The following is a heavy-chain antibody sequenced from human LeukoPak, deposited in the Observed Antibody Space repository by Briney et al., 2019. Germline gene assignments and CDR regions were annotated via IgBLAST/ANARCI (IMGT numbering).Heavy chain of an antibody. CDR1: GYTFTSYG. CDR2: ISAYNGNT. Sequence: GASVKVSFKASGYTFTSYGISWVRQAPGPGHEWMGWISAYNGNTNYEQKLQGRGTMTTDTSTSTAYMELRSLRSDDTAVYYCARDLGSGVATIQDYWGEGTLVTVSS. V-gene: IGHV1-18*01. CDR3: ARDLGSGVATIQDY. J-gene: IGHJ4*02. D-gene: IGHD5-12*01.